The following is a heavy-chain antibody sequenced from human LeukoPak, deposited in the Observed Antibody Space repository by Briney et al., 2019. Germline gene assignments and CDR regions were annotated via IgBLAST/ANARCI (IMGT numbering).Heavy chain of an antibody. V-gene: IGHV3-64D*06. J-gene: IGHJ4*02. Sequence: GGSLRLSCSASGFTFSSYAMHWVRQAPGKGLEYVSAISSNGGSTYYADSVKGRFTISRDNSKNTLYPQMSSLRAEDTAVYCCVKGSSTSYTAVIDYWGQGTLVTVSS. D-gene: IGHD2-2*01. CDR3: VKGSSTSYTAVIDY. CDR2: ISSNGGST. CDR1: GFTFSSYA.